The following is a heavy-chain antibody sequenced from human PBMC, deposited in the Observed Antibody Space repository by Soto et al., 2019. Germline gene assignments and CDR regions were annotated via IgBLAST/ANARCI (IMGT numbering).Heavy chain of an antibody. D-gene: IGHD3-9*01. CDR2: IIPIFGTA. CDR3: ARDNDLRYFDWLPGQEPNWFDP. CDR1: GGTFSSYA. J-gene: IGHJ5*02. Sequence: ASVKVSCKASGGTFSSYAISWVRQAPGQGLEWMGGIIPIFGTANYAQKFQGRVTITADESTSTAYMELSSLGSEDTAVYYCARDNDLRYFDWLPGQEPNWFDPWG. V-gene: IGHV1-69*13.